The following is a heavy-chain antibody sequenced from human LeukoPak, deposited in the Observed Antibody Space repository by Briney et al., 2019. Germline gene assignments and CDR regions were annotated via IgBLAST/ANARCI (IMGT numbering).Heavy chain of an antibody. Sequence: PSETLSLTCTVSGGSISSYYWSWIRQPPGKGLEWIGYIYYSGSTNYNPSLKSRVTISVDTSKNQFSLKLSSVTAADTAVYYCARGDYYDSSGYYYSVYFQHWGQGTLVTVSS. CDR3: ARGDYYDSSGYYYSVYFQH. CDR2: IYYSGST. V-gene: IGHV4-59*01. J-gene: IGHJ1*01. D-gene: IGHD3-22*01. CDR1: GGSISSYY.